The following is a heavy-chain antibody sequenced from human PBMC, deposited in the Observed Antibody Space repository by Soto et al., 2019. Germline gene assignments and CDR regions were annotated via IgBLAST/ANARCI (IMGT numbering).Heavy chain of an antibody. V-gene: IGHV5-10-1*03. J-gene: IGHJ3*02. CDR1: GYSFTSYW. CDR2: IDPSDSYT. D-gene: IGHD3-22*01. CDR3: ASPATPLHPMKDDAFDI. Sequence: EVQLVQSGAEVKKPGESLRISCKGSGYSFTSYWISWVRQMPGKGLEWMGRIDPSDSYTNYSPSFQGHVTISADKSISTAYLQWSSLKASDTAMYYCASPATPLHPMKDDAFDIWGQGTMVTVSS.